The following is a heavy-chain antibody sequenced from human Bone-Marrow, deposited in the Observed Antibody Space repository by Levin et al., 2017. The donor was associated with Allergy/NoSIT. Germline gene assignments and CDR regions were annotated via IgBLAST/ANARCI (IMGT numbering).Heavy chain of an antibody. CDR2: ISESGPTT. V-gene: IGHV3-23*01. J-gene: IGHJ4*02. Sequence: PGGSLRLSCAASGFTFSIYAMSWVRQAPGKGLEWVSAISESGPTTYCADSVKGRFTISRDDSKNILHLQMNSLRAEDSAVYYCATSNWNDDVYWGQGTLVTVSS. CDR3: ATSNWNDDVY. CDR1: GFTFSIYA. D-gene: IGHD1-20*01.